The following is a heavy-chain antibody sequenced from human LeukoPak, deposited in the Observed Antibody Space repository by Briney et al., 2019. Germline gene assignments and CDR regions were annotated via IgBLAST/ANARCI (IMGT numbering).Heavy chain of an antibody. J-gene: IGHJ6*02. Sequence: ETLSLTCTVSGGSISSYYWSWVRQAPGKGLEWVGRIKSKTDGGTTDYAAPVKGRFTISRDDSKNTLYLQMNSLKTEDTAVYYCTTVCSSTSCYRGDYYYGMDVWGQGTTVTVSS. CDR3: TTVCSSTSCYRGDYYYGMDV. CDR1: GGSISSYY. D-gene: IGHD2-2*02. CDR2: IKSKTDGGTT. V-gene: IGHV3-15*01.